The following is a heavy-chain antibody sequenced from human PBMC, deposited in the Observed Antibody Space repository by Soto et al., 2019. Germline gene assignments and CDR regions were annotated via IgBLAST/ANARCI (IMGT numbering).Heavy chain of an antibody. Sequence: GGSLKLSCAASGFKFRSYSMIWVRQAPGKGLEWVSGFRTGGDDATTYYADSVKGRFTISRDNSKNMLFLQMNSLRAEDTAIYYCAKKANSGPGSQYFDNWGQGTLVNLSS. V-gene: IGHV3-23*01. CDR1: GFKFRSYS. J-gene: IGHJ4*02. D-gene: IGHD3-10*01. CDR2: FRTGGDDATT. CDR3: AKKANSGPGSQYFDN.